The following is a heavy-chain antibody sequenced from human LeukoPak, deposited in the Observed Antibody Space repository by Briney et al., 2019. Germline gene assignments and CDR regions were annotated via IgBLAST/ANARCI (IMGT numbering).Heavy chain of an antibody. D-gene: IGHD2-2*01. CDR1: GFTFSSYS. CDR3: VKDGHCTHTSCYYFDY. J-gene: IGHJ4*02. V-gene: IGHV3-30*02. CDR2: IHYGGAIT. Sequence: GGSLRLSCAASGFTFSSYSMNWVRQAPGKGLEWVAFIHYGGAITYYADSVKGRFTISRDSSKNTLFLQMNSLGAEDTAVYYCVKDGHCTHTSCYYFDYWGQGTLVTVSS.